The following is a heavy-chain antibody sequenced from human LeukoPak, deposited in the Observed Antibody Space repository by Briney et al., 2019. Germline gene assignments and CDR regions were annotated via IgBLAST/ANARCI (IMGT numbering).Heavy chain of an antibody. D-gene: IGHD5-12*01. Sequence: GGSLRLSCAASGFTVSSNYMSWVRQAPGKGLEWVSVIYSGGSTYYADSVKGRFTISRDNSKNTLYLQMNSLRAEDTAVYYCAKPQPRYSGYPLPDYWGQGTLVTVSS. CDR2: IYSGGST. J-gene: IGHJ4*02. CDR3: AKPQPRYSGYPLPDY. V-gene: IGHV3-53*01. CDR1: GFTVSSNY.